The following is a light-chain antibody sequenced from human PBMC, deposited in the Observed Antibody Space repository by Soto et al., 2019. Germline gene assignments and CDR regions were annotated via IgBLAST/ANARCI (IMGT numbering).Light chain of an antibody. J-gene: IGLJ2*01. CDR1: SSNIGAGYD. CDR3: QSYDVSLSGSRL. CDR2: GNT. V-gene: IGLV1-40*01. Sequence: QSVLTQPPSVSGAPGQRVTISCTGTSSNIGAGYDVHWYQHPPGTAPKLLIYGNTNRPSGVPDRFSGSRSGTSASLAITGLQAEDEADYYCQSYDVSLSGSRLFGGGTKLTVL.